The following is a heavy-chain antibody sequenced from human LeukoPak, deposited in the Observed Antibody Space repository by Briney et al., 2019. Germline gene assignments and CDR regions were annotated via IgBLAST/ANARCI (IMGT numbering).Heavy chain of an antibody. J-gene: IGHJ6*02. CDR3: ARGHRFGDPPYYYYGMDV. Sequence: PSETLSLTCTVSGGPIRSSSDYWGWIRQPPGKGLEWIGSIYYTGKTYYNPSLKSRVTVSVDRSRNQFSLKLSSVTAADTAVYYCARGHRFGDPPYYYYGMDVWGQGTTVTVSS. D-gene: IGHD3-10*01. CDR1: GGPIRSSSDY. V-gene: IGHV4-39*07. CDR2: IYYTGKT.